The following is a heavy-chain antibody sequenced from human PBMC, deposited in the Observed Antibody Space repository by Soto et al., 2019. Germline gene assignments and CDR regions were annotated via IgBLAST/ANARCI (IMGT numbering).Heavy chain of an antibody. J-gene: IGHJ4*02. D-gene: IGHD1-26*01. V-gene: IGHV3-74*01. CDR3: LSEDVGVGIDS. CDR2: INSDGSST. CDR1: GCTFSSYW. Sequence: GVSLRLACAASGCTFSSYWMHWVRQAPEKGLMWVSHINSDGSSTTYADSVNGRFTISRDNAKNTLFLQMNSLRADDTAVYYCLSEDVGVGIDSCGLGT.